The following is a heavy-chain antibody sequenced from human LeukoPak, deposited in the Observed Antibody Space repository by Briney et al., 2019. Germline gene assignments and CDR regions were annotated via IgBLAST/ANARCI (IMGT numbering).Heavy chain of an antibody. V-gene: IGHV3-23*01. CDR2: ISGSGRST. CDR3: AKDRAAMGDFDY. Sequence: QPGGSLRLSCAASGFTFNSYALTWVRQAPGKGLESVSTISGSGRSTFYAGPVKGRFTISRDNSKNTLYLQMNSLRAEDTAVYYCAKDRAAMGDFDYRGQGTLVTVSS. D-gene: IGHD5-18*01. CDR1: GFTFNSYA. J-gene: IGHJ4*02.